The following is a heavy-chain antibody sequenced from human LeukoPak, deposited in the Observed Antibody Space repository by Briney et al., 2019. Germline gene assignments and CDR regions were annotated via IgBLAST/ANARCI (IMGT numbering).Heavy chain of an antibody. CDR1: GFTFSGYS. D-gene: IGHD6-13*01. CDR3: ASSGYTALRRGI. V-gene: IGHV3-21*01. Sequence: PGGSLRLSGPASGFTFSGYSMTWFRQAPGKGLKWVSSISSSSSYIYYADSVKGRFTISRDNAKNSLYLQMNSLRAEDTAVYYCASSGYTALRRGIWGQGTMVTVSS. J-gene: IGHJ3*02. CDR2: ISSSSSYI.